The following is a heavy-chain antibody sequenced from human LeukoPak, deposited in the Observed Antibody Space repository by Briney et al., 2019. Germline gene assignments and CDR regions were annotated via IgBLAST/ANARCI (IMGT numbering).Heavy chain of an antibody. CDR3: AELGITMIGGV. CDR2: ISSSGSTI. Sequence: PGGSLRLSCAASGFTFSSYAMNWVRQAPGKGLEWVSYISSSGSTIYYADSVKGRFTISRDNAKNSLYLQMNSLRAEDTAAHYCAELGITMIGGVWGKGATVTISS. CDR1: GFTFSSYA. V-gene: IGHV3-48*03. D-gene: IGHD3-10*02. J-gene: IGHJ6*04.